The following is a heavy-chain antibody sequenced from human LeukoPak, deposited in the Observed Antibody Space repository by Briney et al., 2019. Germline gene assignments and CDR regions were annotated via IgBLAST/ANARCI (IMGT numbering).Heavy chain of an antibody. J-gene: IGHJ6*02. CDR1: GFTFSSYA. CDR2: ISYDGSNK. CDR3: AREIATIFGVAENGMDV. D-gene: IGHD3-3*01. V-gene: IGHV3-30-3*01. Sequence: GRSLRLSCAASGFTFSSYAMHWVRQAPGKGLEWVAVISYDGSNKHYADSVKGRFTISRDNSKNTLYLQMNSLRAEDTAVYYCAREIATIFGVAENGMDVWGQGTTVTVSS.